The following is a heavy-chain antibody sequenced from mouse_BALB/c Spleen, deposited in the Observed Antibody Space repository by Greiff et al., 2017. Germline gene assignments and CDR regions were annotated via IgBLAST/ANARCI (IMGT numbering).Heavy chain of an antibody. CDR2: IWGDGST. Sequence: VQRVESGPGLVAPSQSLSITCTVSGFSLTGYGVNWVRQPPGNGLEWLGMIWGDGSTDYNSALKSRLSISKDNSKSQVFLKMNSLQTDDTARYYCARDNYGYPYAMDYWGQGTSVTVSS. V-gene: IGHV2-6-7*01. CDR1: GFSLTGYG. J-gene: IGHJ4*01. CDR3: ARDNYGYPYAMDY. D-gene: IGHD2-2*01.